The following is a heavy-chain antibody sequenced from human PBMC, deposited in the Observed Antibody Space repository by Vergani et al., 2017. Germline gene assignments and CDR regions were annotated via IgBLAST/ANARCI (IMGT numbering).Heavy chain of an antibody. J-gene: IGHJ6*03. D-gene: IGHD6-13*01. V-gene: IGHV3-48*03. CDR3: ARLAAAYYYYYMDV. CDR2: ISSSGSTI. CDR1: GFTFSSYA. Sequence: EVQLLESGGGLVQPGGSLRLSCAASGFTFSSYAMNWVRQAPGKGLEWVSYISSSGSTIYYADSVKGRFTISRDNAKNSLYLQMNSLRAEDTAVYYCARLAAAYYYYYMDVWGKGTTVTVSS.